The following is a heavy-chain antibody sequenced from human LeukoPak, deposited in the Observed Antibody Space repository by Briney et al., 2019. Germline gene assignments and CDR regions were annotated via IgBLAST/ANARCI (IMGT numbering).Heavy chain of an antibody. D-gene: IGHD2-15*01. CDR1: GFTFSSYS. Sequence: GGSLRLSCAASGFTFSSYSMNWVRQAPGKGLEWVSSISSSSSYIYYADSVKGRLTISRDNAKNSLYLQMNSLRAEDTAVYYCARDSRPGYCSGGSCSFDYWGQGTLVTVSS. V-gene: IGHV3-21*01. CDR3: ARDSRPGYCSGGSCSFDY. J-gene: IGHJ4*02. CDR2: ISSSSSYI.